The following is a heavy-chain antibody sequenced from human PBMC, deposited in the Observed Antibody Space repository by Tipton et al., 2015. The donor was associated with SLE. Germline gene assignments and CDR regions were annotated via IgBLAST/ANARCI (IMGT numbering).Heavy chain of an antibody. J-gene: IGHJ4*02. V-gene: IGHV4-38-2*02. D-gene: IGHD5-12*01. CDR2: IYFGGSP. Sequence: GLVKPSETLSLICTVSGYSISSGYSWGWIRQPPGKGLEWIGNIYFGGSPYYNPSLKSRLTISIDTSKNLFSLRLSSVTAADTALYYCARGGIGGYDSFDYWGQGTLVTVSS. CDR3: ARGGIGGYDSFDY. CDR1: GYSISSGYS.